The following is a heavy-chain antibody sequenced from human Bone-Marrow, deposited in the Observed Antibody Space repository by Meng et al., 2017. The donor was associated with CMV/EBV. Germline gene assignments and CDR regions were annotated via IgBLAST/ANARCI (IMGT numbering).Heavy chain of an antibody. CDR2: INPSGGST. V-gene: IGHV1-46*01. D-gene: IGHD2-15*01. J-gene: IGHJ4*02. CDR3: ARGARIVAAGRDYFDY. Sequence: ASVKVSCKASGGTFSSYAISWVRQAPGQGLEWMGIINPSGGSTSYAQKFQGRVTMTRDTSTSTVYMELSSLRSEDTAVYYCARGARIVAAGRDYFDYWGQGTLVTVSS. CDR1: GGTFSSYA.